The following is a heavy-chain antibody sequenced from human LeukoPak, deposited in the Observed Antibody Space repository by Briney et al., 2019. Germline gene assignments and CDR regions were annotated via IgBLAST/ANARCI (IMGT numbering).Heavy chain of an antibody. Sequence: SVTLSLPCTVSVGPFRSGSYHWRWIPRPAGTGREWIGRIYTSGSANYSTYYNPSRESRITMSLDTSKNQYSLMLSSVTAADTAVYYCARDVFEIWGQGTTVTASS. V-gene: IGHV4-61*02. J-gene: IGHJ3*02. CDR2: IYTSG. CDR1: VGPFRSGSYH. CDR3: ARDVFEI.